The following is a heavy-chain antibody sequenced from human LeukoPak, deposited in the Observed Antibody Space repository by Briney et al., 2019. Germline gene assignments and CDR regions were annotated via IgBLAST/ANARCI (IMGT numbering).Heavy chain of an antibody. V-gene: IGHV3-66*01. Sequence: GGSLRLSCAASGFTVSSNYMSWVRQAPGKGLEWVSVIYSGGSTYYADSVKGRFTISRDNSKNTLYLQMNSLKTEDTSVYYCAKRGSTYYFDYWGQGTLATVSS. CDR2: IYSGGST. J-gene: IGHJ4*02. CDR3: AKRGSTYYFDY. D-gene: IGHD1-26*01. CDR1: GFTVSSNY.